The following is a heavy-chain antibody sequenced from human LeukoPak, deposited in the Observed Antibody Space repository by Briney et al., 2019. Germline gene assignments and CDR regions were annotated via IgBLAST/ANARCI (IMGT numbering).Heavy chain of an antibody. D-gene: IGHD3-10*01. Sequence: GGSLRLSCAASGFTFRSYSMNWVRQAPGKGLEWVSYISNGRDTIYYADPVKRRFTISRDNAKNSLYLQMNSLRDEDTAVYYFERDITMVRGLIGYYYGMDVWGQGTTVTVSS. V-gene: IGHV3-48*02. CDR1: GFTFRSYS. CDR2: ISNGRDTI. CDR3: ERDITMVRGLIGYYYGMDV. J-gene: IGHJ6*02.